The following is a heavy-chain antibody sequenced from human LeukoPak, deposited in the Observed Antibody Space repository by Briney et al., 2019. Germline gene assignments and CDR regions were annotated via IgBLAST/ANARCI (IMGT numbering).Heavy chain of an antibody. Sequence: PGGSLRLSCAVSGFTVSSNYMSWVRQAPGKGLEWVSVLYNGGNTYYADSVKGRFTVSRDNSKNTLYLQMNSLRAEDTAVYYCASPYSGSYYAPYQHWGQGTLVTVSS. CDR3: ASPYSGSYYAPYQH. CDR2: LYNGGNT. CDR1: GFTVSSNY. V-gene: IGHV3-53*01. D-gene: IGHD1-26*01. J-gene: IGHJ1*01.